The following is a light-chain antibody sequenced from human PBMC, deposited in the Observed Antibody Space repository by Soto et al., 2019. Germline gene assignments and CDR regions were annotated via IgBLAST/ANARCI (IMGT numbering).Light chain of an antibody. J-gene: IGLJ1*01. V-gene: IGLV2-8*01. CDR1: SSDVGGYDS. CDR3: SSYAGSNPFV. CDR2: DVD. Sequence: QSVLTQPPSASGSPGQSVTISCSGTSSDVGGYDSVSWYQHHPGKVPKLIIFDVDKWPSGVPDRFSGFKSGNTASLTVSGLRAEDEADYYCSSYAGSNPFVLGNGTKVTVL.